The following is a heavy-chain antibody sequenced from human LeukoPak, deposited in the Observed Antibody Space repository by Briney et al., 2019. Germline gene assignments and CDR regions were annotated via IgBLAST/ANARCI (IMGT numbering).Heavy chain of an antibody. Sequence: SETLSLTCTVPGDPISSSSYYWGWIRQPPGKGLEWIGSIYYSGSTYYSPSLKSRVTISVDTSKNQFSLKLSSVTAADTAVYYCARRSYAFGYMDVWGKGTTVTVSS. D-gene: IGHD2-2*01. CDR1: GDPISSSSYY. CDR2: IYYSGST. V-gene: IGHV4-39*01. J-gene: IGHJ6*03. CDR3: ARRSYAFGYMDV.